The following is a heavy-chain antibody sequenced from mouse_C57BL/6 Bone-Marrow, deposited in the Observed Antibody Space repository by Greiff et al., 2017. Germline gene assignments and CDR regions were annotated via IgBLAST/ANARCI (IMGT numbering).Heavy chain of an antibody. D-gene: IGHD2-4*01. Sequence: VKLMESGAELARPGASVKLSCKASGYTFTSYGISWVKQRTGQGLEWIGEIYPRSGNTYYNEKFKGKATLTADKSSSTAYMELRSLTSEDSAVYFCARVGLVYYDYDWFAYWGQGTLVTVSA. CDR3: ARVGLVYYDYDWFAY. CDR2: IYPRSGNT. CDR1: GYTFTSYG. V-gene: IGHV1-81*01. J-gene: IGHJ3*01.